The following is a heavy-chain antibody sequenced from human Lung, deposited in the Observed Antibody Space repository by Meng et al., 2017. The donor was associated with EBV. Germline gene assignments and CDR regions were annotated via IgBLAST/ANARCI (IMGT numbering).Heavy chain of an antibody. J-gene: IGHJ4*02. Sequence: ESVPGTVKPSHTLSLTCTVSGGPISSGGHYWSWIRQHPGKGLEWIGYIYYSGSTYYNPSLKSLVSISVDTSNNQFSLKLSSVTAADTAVYYCARAVDTGYFDYWGQGTLVTVSS. D-gene: IGHD5-18*01. CDR1: GGPISSGGHY. CDR2: IYYSGST. V-gene: IGHV4-31*01. CDR3: ARAVDTGYFDY.